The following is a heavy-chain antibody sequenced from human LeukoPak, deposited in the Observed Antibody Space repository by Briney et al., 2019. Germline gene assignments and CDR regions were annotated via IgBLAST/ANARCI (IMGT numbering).Heavy chain of an antibody. CDR2: LSYDGISK. D-gene: IGHD3-10*01. Sequence: PGGSLRLSCAASGFTLVNYTMHWVRQAPGKGLEWVAVLSYDGISKYHADSVRGRFTISRDNSKNTLYLQMNSLRPEDTAVYYRARGIDYWGQGTLVTVSS. CDR1: GFTLVNYT. J-gene: IGHJ4*02. V-gene: IGHV3-30-3*01. CDR3: ARGIDY.